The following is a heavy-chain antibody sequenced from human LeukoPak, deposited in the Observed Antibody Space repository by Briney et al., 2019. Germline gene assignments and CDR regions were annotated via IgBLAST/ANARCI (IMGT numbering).Heavy chain of an antibody. CDR2: ISTSGST. CDR3: AKYVPPATYYFDS. CDR1: GDSISNFY. D-gene: IGHD2-2*01. V-gene: IGHV4-4*07. J-gene: IGHJ4*02. Sequence: SETLSLTCTVSGDSISNFYWSWIRQPAGKGLEWIGRISTSGSTNYNPSLKSRVTMSVDTSKNQLSLKLTSVTAADTAVYYCAKYVPPATYYFDSWGQGTLVTVSS.